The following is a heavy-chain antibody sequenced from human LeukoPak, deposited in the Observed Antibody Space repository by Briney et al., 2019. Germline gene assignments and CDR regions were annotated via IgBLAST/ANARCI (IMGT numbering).Heavy chain of an antibody. V-gene: IGHV3-33*01. CDR1: GFTFSSYG. J-gene: IGHJ4*02. Sequence: GGSLRLSCAASGFTFSSYGVHWVRQAPGKGLEWVAVIWYDGSNKYYADSVKGRFTISRDNSKNTLYLQMNSLRAEDTAVYYCAREYYDFWSGYYFDYWGQGTLVTVSS. D-gene: IGHD3-3*01. CDR2: IWYDGSNK. CDR3: AREYYDFWSGYYFDY.